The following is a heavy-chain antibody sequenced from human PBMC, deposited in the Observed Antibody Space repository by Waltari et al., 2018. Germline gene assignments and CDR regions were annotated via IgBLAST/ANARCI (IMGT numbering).Heavy chain of an antibody. V-gene: IGHV3-11*04. J-gene: IGHJ4*02. CDR1: GSTFSHYY. Sequence: QVQLVESGGGLVNPGGSLRLSLAASGSTFSHYYMSWIRQAPGKGLEWVSYISSSVSPIFYADSVKGRFTISRDNAKNSLYLQMNSLRAEDTAVYYCAKDGMTGTIDYWGQGILVTVSS. CDR2: ISSSVSPI. D-gene: IGHD1-7*01. CDR3: AKDGMTGTIDY.